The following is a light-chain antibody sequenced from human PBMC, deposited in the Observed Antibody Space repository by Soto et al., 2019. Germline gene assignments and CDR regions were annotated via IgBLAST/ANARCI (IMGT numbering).Light chain of an antibody. Sequence: EIVLTQSPATLSLSPGERATLSCRASQSVGSYLEGYQQNHGQPPRLLINEAAIRATGSTARFTGSGSETFFTLTSSSLEHEYFAIYYCQHRRLWLTFGGGTKVEIK. V-gene: IGKV3-11*01. CDR3: QHRRLWLT. CDR2: EAA. J-gene: IGKJ4*01. CDR1: QSVGSY.